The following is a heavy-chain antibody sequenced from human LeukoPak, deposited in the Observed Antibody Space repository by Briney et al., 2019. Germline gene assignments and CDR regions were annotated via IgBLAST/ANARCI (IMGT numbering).Heavy chain of an antibody. CDR3: ARERGTGLFDY. D-gene: IGHD3/OR15-3a*01. J-gene: IGHJ4*02. CDR2: IYTSGST. V-gene: IGHV4-4*07. CDR1: GGSIRSYY. Sequence: PSETLSLTCTVSGGSIRSYYWSWIRQPAGKGLEWIGRIYTSGSTNYNPSLKSRVTISVDKSKNQFSLKLSSVTAADTAVYYCARERGTGLFDYWGQGTLVTVSS.